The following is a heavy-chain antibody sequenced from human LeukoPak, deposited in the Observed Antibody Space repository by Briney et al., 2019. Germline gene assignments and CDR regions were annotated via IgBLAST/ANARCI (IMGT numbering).Heavy chain of an antibody. Sequence: PGGSLRLSCAASGFTFSSYGMHWVRQAPGKGLEWVAVISYDGSNKYYADSVKGRFTISRDNSKNTLYLQMNSLRAEDTDVYYCARSRVSSGYYLLDYWGQGTLVTVSS. CDR3: ARSRVSSGYYLLDY. CDR1: GFTFSSYG. D-gene: IGHD3-22*01. V-gene: IGHV3-30*03. CDR2: ISYDGSNK. J-gene: IGHJ4*02.